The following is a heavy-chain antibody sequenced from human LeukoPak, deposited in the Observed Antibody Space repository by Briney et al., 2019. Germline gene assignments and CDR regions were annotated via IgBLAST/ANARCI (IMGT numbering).Heavy chain of an antibody. CDR2: IYYSGST. J-gene: IGHJ3*02. CDR3: ARGPVVVVTPDAFDI. Sequence: SETLSLTCTVSGGSISSYYWSWIRQPPGKGLEWIGYIYYSGSTNYNPSLKSRVTISVDTSKNQFSLKLSSVTAADTAVYYCARGPVVVVTPDAFDIWGQGTMVTVSS. V-gene: IGHV4-59*01. D-gene: IGHD3-22*01. CDR1: GGSISSYY.